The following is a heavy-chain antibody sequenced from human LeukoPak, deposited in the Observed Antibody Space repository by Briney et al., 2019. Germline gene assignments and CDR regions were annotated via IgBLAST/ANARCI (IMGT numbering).Heavy chain of an antibody. J-gene: IGHJ4*02. CDR1: GITISNAW. CDR2: IKSKSDGDTT. CDR3: TTPPD. V-gene: IGHV3-15*01. Sequence: GGSLRLSCEASGITISNAWMSWVRQAPGKGLEWVGRIKSKSDGDTTDHAAPVKGRFNISRDDAKNTLYLQMNSLVSEDTGVYYCTTPPDWGQGTLVIVSS.